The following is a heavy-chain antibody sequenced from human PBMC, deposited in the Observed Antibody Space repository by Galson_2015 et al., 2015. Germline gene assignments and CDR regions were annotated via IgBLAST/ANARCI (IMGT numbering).Heavy chain of an antibody. V-gene: IGHV5-51*01. J-gene: IGHJ5*02. CDR2: IYPGDSDT. Sequence: QSGAEVKKPGESLRISCTGSGYRFTGYWIGWVRQMPGKGLEWMGIIYPGDSDTRYSPSFQGQVTISADESISTAYLQWSSLKASDTAMYYCAVMTTVTIGGGWFDPWGQGTLVTVSS. D-gene: IGHD4-11*01. CDR1: GYRFTGYW. CDR3: AVMTTVTIGGGWFDP.